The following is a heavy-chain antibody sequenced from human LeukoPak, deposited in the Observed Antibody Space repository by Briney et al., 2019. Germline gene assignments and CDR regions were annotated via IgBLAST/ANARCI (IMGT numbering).Heavy chain of an antibody. J-gene: IGHJ4*02. CDR2: IRNKGYGATK. Sequence: GSLRLSCTASGFPFGDYAMSWYRHAPGRGLEWVAYIRNKGYGATKESAASVKGRFTISRDDSRSVPYLQMNSLKIEDTAVYYCTRASSGKGNYSLGSDFWGQGTLVTVSS. V-gene: IGHV3-49*03. CDR1: GFPFGDYA. CDR3: TRASSGKGNYSLGSDF. D-gene: IGHD3-10*01.